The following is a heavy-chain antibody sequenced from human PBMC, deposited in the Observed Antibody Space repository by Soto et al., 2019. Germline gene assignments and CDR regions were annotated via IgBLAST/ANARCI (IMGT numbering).Heavy chain of an antibody. CDR2: IYHSGST. Sequence: SETLSLTCTVSGGSISTCYWNWIRQPPGKGLEWIGHIYHSGSTNYNPSLKSRVTISVDTSKNLFSLKLSSVTAADTAVYYCTRSTGYYYYFDYWGQGALVTVSS. D-gene: IGHD3-22*01. J-gene: IGHJ4*02. V-gene: IGHV4-59*08. CDR1: GGSISTCY. CDR3: TRSTGYYYYFDY.